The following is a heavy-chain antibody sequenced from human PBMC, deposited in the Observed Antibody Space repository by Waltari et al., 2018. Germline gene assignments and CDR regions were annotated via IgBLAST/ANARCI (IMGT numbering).Heavy chain of an antibody. CDR1: GGSVSSGGYY. D-gene: IGHD6-13*01. J-gene: IGHJ4*02. V-gene: IGHV4-31*03. CDR3: ARGGAAAGNFNY. CDR2: IYYNGST. Sequence: QVQLQESGPGLAKPSQTLSLTCTVPGGSVSSGGYYWSWIRQHPGKGLEWIGYIYYNGSTYYNPSLKSRVTILEGTSKNQFSLKLTSVTAADTAVYYCARGGAAAGNFNYWGQGTLVTVSS.